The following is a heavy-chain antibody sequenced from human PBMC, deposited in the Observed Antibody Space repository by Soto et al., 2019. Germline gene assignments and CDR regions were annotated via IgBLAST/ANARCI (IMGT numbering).Heavy chain of an antibody. Sequence: SETLSLTCTVSGGSISSYYWSWIRQPPGKGLEWIGYIYYSGSTNYNPSLKSRVTISVDTSKNQFSLKLSSVTAADTAVYYCARMIGTYYYDSSGYLGGSYFDYWGQCTLVTVSS. CDR3: ARMIGTYYYDSSGYLGGSYFDY. J-gene: IGHJ4*02. CDR1: GGSISSYY. D-gene: IGHD3-22*01. V-gene: IGHV4-59*01. CDR2: IYYSGST.